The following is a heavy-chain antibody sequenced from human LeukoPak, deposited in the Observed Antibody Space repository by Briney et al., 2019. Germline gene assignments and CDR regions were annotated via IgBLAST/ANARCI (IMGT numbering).Heavy chain of an antibody. CDR2: ISSSSFGT. CDR1: GFNFSSLW. D-gene: IGHD3-10*01. Sequence: GGSLRLSCAASGFNFSSLWMTWVRQAPGKGLEWVSSISSSSFGTYYADSVKGRFTISRDNSKNTLYLQMNSLRAEDTAVYYCAKGYRTPRMVRGASGGGLFDYWGQGTLVTVSS. V-gene: IGHV3-23*01. CDR3: AKGYRTPRMVRGASGGGLFDY. J-gene: IGHJ4*02.